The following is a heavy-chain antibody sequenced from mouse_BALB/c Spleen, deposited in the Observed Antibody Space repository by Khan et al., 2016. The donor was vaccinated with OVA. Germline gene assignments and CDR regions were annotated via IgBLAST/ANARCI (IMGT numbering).Heavy chain of an antibody. J-gene: IGHJ3*01. V-gene: IGHV2-2*01. Sequence: QVQLQQPGPGLVQPSQSLSITCTVSGFSLNTYGIHWVRQSPGKGLEWLGLIWSDGRTDQNVPFISRLSITKDSSKSQVFFKMNSLQPDDTAIYYYARNSYRYDFTYWGQGTLVTVSA. CDR3: ARNSYRYDFTY. CDR1: GFSLNTYG. CDR2: IWSDGRT. D-gene: IGHD2-12*01.